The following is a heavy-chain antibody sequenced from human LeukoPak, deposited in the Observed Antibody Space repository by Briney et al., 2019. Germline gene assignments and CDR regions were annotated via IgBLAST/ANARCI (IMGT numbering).Heavy chain of an antibody. CDR1: GFTFSSYS. D-gene: IGHD4-23*01. V-gene: IGHV3-21*01. Sequence: PGGSLRLSCAASGFTFSSYSMNWVRQAPEKGLERVSSISSSSSYIYYADSVKGRFTISRDNAKNSLYLQMNSLRAKDTAVCYCASVFRWVVTPSDAFDIWGQGTMVTVSS. CDR2: ISSSSSYI. CDR3: ASVFRWVVTPSDAFDI. J-gene: IGHJ3*02.